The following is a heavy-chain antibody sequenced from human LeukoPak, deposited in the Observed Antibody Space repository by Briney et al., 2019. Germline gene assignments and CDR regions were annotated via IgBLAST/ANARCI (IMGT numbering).Heavy chain of an antibody. D-gene: IGHD3-3*01. Sequence: GGSLRLSCAGSGFIFNNYAMHWVRQPPGKGLEWVSGISWNSGSIDYADSVKGRFTISRDNSKNTLYLQMNSLRAEDTAVYYCARSMAVPYYDFWSGYYGPPFDYWGQGTLVTVSS. CDR3: ARSMAVPYYDFWSGYYGPPFDY. CDR2: ISWNSGSI. V-gene: IGHV3-9*01. CDR1: GFIFNNYA. J-gene: IGHJ4*02.